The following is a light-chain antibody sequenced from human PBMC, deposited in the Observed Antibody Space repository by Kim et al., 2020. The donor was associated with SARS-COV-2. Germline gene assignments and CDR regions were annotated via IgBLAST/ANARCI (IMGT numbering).Light chain of an antibody. CDR3: LQDFSYPRT. CDR2: AAS. CDR1: QGIGNE. J-gene: IGKJ1*01. Sequence: AIQMTQSPSSLSAIVRDRVTITCRASQGIGNELSWYQQKSGKAPKLLIYAASKLQSGVPSRFIGSGSGTYFTLTISSLQPEDFATYFCLQDFSYPRTFGQGTKVDIK. V-gene: IGKV1-6*01.